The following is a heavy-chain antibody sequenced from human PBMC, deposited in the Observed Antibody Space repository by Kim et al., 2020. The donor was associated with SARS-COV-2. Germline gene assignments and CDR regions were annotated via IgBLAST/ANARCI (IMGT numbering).Heavy chain of an antibody. CDR3: ARDAHYYDSSGYYQPLRY. Sequence: SETLSLTCAVYGGSFSGYYWSWIRQPPGKGLEWIGEINHSGSTNYNPSLKSRVTISVDTSKNQFSLKLSSVTAADTAVYYCARDAHYYDSSGYYQPLRYWGQGTLVTVSS. CDR2: INHSGST. V-gene: IGHV4-34*01. J-gene: IGHJ4*02. D-gene: IGHD3-22*01. CDR1: GGSFSGYY.